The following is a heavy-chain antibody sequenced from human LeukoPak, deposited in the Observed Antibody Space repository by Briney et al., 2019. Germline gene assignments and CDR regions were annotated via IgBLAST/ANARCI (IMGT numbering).Heavy chain of an antibody. CDR3: AHSSTVAGLDY. Sequence: GPTLVKPTQTLTMTCTFSGFSLSTSGVGVGWIRQTPVGAMEWLALIYWDDDKRYSPSLKSRLTITKDTSKNQVVLTMTNMDPVDTATYYCAHSSTVAGLDYWGQGTLVTVSS. CDR2: IYWDDDK. D-gene: IGHD6-19*01. V-gene: IGHV2-5*02. CDR1: GFSLSTSGVG. J-gene: IGHJ4*02.